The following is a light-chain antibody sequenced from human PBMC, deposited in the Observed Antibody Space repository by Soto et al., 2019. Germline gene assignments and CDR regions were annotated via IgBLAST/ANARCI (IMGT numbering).Light chain of an antibody. V-gene: IGKV1-39*01. CDR3: QQSYSVPPIT. CDR1: QSVRTY. CDR2: AAS. J-gene: IGKJ5*01. Sequence: DIQMTQSPSSLSAFVGDRVTITCRTSQSVRTYVNWYQQKPGQAPKLLISAASTLRSGVPSRFSGRGSGTDFALAVSSLQPEDMATCYCQQSYSVPPITFGQGTRLEIQ.